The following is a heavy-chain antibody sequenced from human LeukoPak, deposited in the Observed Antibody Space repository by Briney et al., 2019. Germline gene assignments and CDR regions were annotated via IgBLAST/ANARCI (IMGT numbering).Heavy chain of an antibody. CDR2: MNPNSGNT. CDR1: GYTFTSYD. J-gene: IGHJ4*02. CDR3: ARGTFTYYYDSSGYYSY. V-gene: IGHV1-8*01. D-gene: IGHD3-22*01. Sequence: ASVKVSCKASGYTFTSYDINWVRQATGQGLEWMGWMNPNSGNTGYAQKFQGRVTMTRNTSISTAYMELSSLRSEDTAVYYCARGTFTYYYDSSGYYSYWGQGTLVTVSS.